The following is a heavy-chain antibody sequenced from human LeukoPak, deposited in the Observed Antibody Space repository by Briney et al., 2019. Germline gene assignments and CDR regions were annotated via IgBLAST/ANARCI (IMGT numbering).Heavy chain of an antibody. CDR3: ARARGIAVAARRWFDP. CDR1: GYTFTSYY. D-gene: IGHD6-19*01. CDR2: INPSGGST. V-gene: IGHV1-46*03. Sequence: ASVKVSCKASGYTFTSYYMHWVRQAPGQGLEWMGIINPSGGSTSYAQKFQGRVTMTRDTSTSTVYMELSSLRSEDTAVYYCARARGIAVAARRWFDPWGQGTLVTVFS. J-gene: IGHJ5*02.